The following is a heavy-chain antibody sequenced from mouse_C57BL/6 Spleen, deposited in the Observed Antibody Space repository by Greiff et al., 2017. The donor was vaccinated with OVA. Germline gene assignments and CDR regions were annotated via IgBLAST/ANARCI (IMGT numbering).Heavy chain of an antibody. Sequence: VQLQQSGAELVRPGASVTLSCKASGYTFTDYEMHWVKQTPVHGLEWIGAIDPETGGTAYNQKFKGKAILTADKSSRTAYMELRSLTSEDSAVYYCTRSDYNSYAAWFAYWGKGTLVTVSA. V-gene: IGHV1-15*01. D-gene: IGHD2-5*01. CDR3: TRSDYNSYAAWFAY. CDR2: IDPETGGT. J-gene: IGHJ3*01. CDR1: GYTFTDYE.